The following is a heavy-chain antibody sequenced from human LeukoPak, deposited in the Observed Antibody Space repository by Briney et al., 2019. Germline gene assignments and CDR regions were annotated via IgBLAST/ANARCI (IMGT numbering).Heavy chain of an antibody. D-gene: IGHD4-17*01. V-gene: IGHV4-34*01. J-gene: IGHJ1*01. Sequence: SETLSLTCAVYRGSFSGYYWSWIRRPPGKGLEWIGEINHSGSSSYNPSLKSRVTISVDTSKNQFSLKLSSVTAADTAVYYCARGEDGDYYFQHWGQGTLVTVSS. CDR3: ARGEDGDYYFQH. CDR1: RGSFSGYY. CDR2: INHSGSS.